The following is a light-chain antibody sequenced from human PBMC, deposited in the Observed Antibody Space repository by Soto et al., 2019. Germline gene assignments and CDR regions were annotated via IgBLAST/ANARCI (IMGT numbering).Light chain of an antibody. Sequence: QSALTQPASVSGSPGQSISISCTGTSSDIGDYDYVSWYQQHPGKAPKIMIYEVSNRPSWVSKRFSGSKSGNTASLTISGLQAEDEADYYCQTWGPGIRVFGGGTKLTVL. V-gene: IGLV2-14*01. CDR1: SSDIGDYDY. CDR3: QTWGPGIRV. CDR2: EVS. J-gene: IGLJ3*02.